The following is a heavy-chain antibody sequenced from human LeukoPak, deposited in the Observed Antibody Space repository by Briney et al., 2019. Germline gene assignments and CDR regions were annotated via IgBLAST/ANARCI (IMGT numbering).Heavy chain of an antibody. CDR1: GYTFTSYD. CDR3: ARASTTVPLGDYYYYYHMDV. D-gene: IGHD1-14*01. J-gene: IGHJ6*03. Sequence: ASVKVSCKASGYTFTSYDINWVRQATGQGLEWMGWMNPNSGNTGYAQKFQGRVTITRNTSISTAYMELSSLRSEDTAVYYCARASTTVPLGDYYYYYHMDVWGKGTAVTISS. V-gene: IGHV1-8*03. CDR2: MNPNSGNT.